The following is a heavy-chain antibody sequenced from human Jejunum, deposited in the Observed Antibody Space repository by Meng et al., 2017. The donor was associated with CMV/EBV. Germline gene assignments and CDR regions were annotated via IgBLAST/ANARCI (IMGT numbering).Heavy chain of an antibody. J-gene: IGHJ4*02. CDR2: IYHTGST. Sequence: CDVSGASISSSAYSWSWIRQPPGKGLEWIGFIYHTGSTYYHPSLKTRVTISVDGSNNQFPLKLYSVTAADTAVYYCARGYSGYGEDYWGQGTLVTVSS. CDR3: ARGYSGYGEDY. D-gene: IGHD5-12*01. CDR1: GASISSSAYS. V-gene: IGHV4-30-2*01.